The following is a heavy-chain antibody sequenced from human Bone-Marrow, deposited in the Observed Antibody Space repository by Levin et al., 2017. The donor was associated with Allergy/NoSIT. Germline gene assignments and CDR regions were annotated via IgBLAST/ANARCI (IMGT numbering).Heavy chain of an antibody. CDR3: ARGQYYDFWSGYRQHSGTPFFDY. CDR1: GYTFTSYG. V-gene: IGHV1-18*01. J-gene: IGHJ4*02. Sequence: ASVKVSCKASGYTFTSYGISWVRQAPGQGLEWMGWISAYNGNTNYAQKLQGRVTMTTDTSTSTAYMELRILRSDDTAVYYCARGQYYDFWSGYRQHSGTPFFDYWGQGTLVTVSS. D-gene: IGHD3-3*01. CDR2: ISAYNGNT.